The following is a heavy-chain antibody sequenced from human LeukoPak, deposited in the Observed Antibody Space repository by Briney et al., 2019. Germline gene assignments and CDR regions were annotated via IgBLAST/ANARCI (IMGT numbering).Heavy chain of an antibody. V-gene: IGHV3-21*04. CDR3: AKKVYDNIPDAFDI. CDR2: ISSSSSYI. J-gene: IGHJ3*02. CDR1: GFTFSSYS. D-gene: IGHD3-22*01. Sequence: GGSLRLSCAASGFTFSSYSMNWVRQAPGKGLEWVSSISSSSSYIYYADSVKGRFTISRDNSQNTLYLQMNSLRAEDTAVYYCAKKVYDNIPDAFDIWGQGTMVTVSS.